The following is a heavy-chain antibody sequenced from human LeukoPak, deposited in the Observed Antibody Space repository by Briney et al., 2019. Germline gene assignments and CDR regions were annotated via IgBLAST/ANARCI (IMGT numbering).Heavy chain of an antibody. J-gene: IGHJ4*02. D-gene: IGHD6-13*01. V-gene: IGHV4-59*12. CDR3: ARVHSSSWYGSEYYFDY. CDR1: GGSLTSYY. Sequence: SETLSLTCTVSGGSLTSYYWSWIRQPPGEGLEWIGFIFYSGSTNYNPSLKSRLTISVDTSKNQFSLKLSSVTAADTAVYYCARVHSSSWYGSEYYFDYWGQGTLVTVSS. CDR2: IFYSGST.